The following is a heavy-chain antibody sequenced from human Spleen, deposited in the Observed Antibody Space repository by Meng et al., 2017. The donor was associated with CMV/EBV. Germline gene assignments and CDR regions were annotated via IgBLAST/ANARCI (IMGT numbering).Heavy chain of an antibody. J-gene: IGHJ4*02. Sequence: GGSLRLSCAASGFTFSDYVMTWVRQAPGKGPEWVSSISDSGDTTFYADSVKARFTISRDNSKNTLYLQMNSLRAEDTAVYYCAKNYANLLVLGVDSWGQGILVTVSS. V-gene: IGHV3-23*01. CDR2: ISDSGDTT. CDR1: GFTFSDYV. D-gene: IGHD2/OR15-2a*01. CDR3: AKNYANLLVLGVDS.